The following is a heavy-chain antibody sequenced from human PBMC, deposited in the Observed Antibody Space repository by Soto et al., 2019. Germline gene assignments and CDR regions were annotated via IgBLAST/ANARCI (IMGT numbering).Heavy chain of an antibody. D-gene: IGHD3-10*01. CDR1: GYTFTSYY. J-gene: IGHJ5*02. Sequence: ASVKVSCKASGYTFTSYYMHWVRQAPGQGLEWMGIINPSGGSTSYAQKFQGRVTMTRDTSTSTVYMELSSLRSEDTAVYYCARQDRLLWFGEPHHWFDPWGQGTLVTVSS. V-gene: IGHV1-46*01. CDR2: INPSGGST. CDR3: ARQDRLLWFGEPHHWFDP.